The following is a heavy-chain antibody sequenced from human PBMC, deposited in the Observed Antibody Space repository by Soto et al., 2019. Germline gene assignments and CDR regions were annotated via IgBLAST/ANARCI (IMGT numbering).Heavy chain of an antibody. V-gene: IGHV6-1*01. CDR3: AGTTSHQWYYMDV. D-gene: IGHD1-7*01. Sequence: QLQLQESGPGLVKPSQTLSLTCAISGDSVSSNSAAWNWIRLSPSRGLEWLARTYYRSRWYNDYAVSVRSRITVNPDTSKNQFSLQLTSVTPEDTAVYYCAGTTSHQWYYMDVWGKGTTVTVSS. CDR2: TYYRSRWYN. CDR1: GDSVSSNSAA. J-gene: IGHJ6*03.